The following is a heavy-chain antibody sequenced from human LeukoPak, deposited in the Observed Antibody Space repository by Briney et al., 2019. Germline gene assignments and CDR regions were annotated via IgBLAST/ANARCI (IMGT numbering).Heavy chain of an antibody. CDR3: ARDRPNSYQPGGY. Sequence: GRSLRLSCAASGFAFTTYAMHWVRRAPGKGLEWVAFISYDGGDKYYAESVKGRFTISRDNSKNTLYLQMNSLRADDTAVYYCARDRPNSYQPGGYWGQGTLVTVSS. CDR2: ISYDGGDK. J-gene: IGHJ4*02. CDR1: GFAFTTYA. V-gene: IGHV3-30*04. D-gene: IGHD2-2*01.